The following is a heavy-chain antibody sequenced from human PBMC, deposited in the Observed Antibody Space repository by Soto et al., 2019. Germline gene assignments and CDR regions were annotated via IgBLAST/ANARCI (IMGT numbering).Heavy chain of an antibody. CDR1: GYTFSSYG. V-gene: IGHV1-18*01. CDR3: ARDDGTTHDCLDP. J-gene: IGHJ5*02. CDR2: ISVYNGNT. D-gene: IGHD1-7*01. Sequence: ASVKVSCKASGYTFSSYGISWVRQAPGQGLEWMGWISVYNGNTNYAQKLQGRVTMTTDTSTTTVYMELRSLRSDDTAVYYCARDDGTTHDCLDPWGQGTLVTVSS.